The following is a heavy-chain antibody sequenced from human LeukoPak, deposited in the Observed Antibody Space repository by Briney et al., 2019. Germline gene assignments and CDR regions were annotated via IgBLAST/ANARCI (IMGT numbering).Heavy chain of an antibody. V-gene: IGHV3-33*01. CDR3: ARELFGSGSCPDY. J-gene: IGHJ4*02. Sequence: GGSLRLSCTAPGFTYRSYAIHWIRQAPGKGLEWVALVWHDGINRYYADSVKGRFTISRDNSKNTVYLQMNSLRAEDTAVYYCARELFGSGSCPDYWGQGTLATVSS. D-gene: IGHD3-10*01. CDR1: GFTYRSYA. CDR2: VWHDGINR.